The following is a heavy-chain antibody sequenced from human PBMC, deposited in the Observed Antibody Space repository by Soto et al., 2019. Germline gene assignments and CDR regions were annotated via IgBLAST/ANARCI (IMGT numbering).Heavy chain of an antibody. Sequence: QITLKESGPTLVKPTQTLTLTCTFSGFSLSTSGVGVGWIRQPPGKALEWLALIFWDDDKRYSPSLKSRLTITKDASENQVVLKLTNMDPVDAAKYYCTHHGYYSYGIDVWGQGNTVTVSS. J-gene: IGHJ6*02. CDR1: GFSLSTSGVG. CDR2: IFWDDDK. V-gene: IGHV2-5*02. CDR3: THHGYYSYGIDV.